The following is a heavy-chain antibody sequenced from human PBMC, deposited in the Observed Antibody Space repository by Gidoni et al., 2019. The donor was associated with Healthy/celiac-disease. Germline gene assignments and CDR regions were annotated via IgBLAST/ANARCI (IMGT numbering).Heavy chain of an antibody. CDR2: INHSGST. CDR1: GGSFSGYY. Sequence: QVQLQQWGAGLLKPSETLSLTCAVYGGSFSGYYWSWIRQPPGKGLEWSGEINHSGSTNYNPSLKSRVTISVDTSKNQFSLKLSSVTAADTAVYYCASGVKYYGSGSYSLDPWGQGTLVTVSS. D-gene: IGHD3-10*01. CDR3: ASGVKYYGSGSYSLDP. V-gene: IGHV4-34*01. J-gene: IGHJ5*02.